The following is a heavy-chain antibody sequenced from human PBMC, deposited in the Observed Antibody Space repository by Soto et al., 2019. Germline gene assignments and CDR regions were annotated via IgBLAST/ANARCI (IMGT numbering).Heavy chain of an antibody. CDR1: GGSISSYY. Sequence: QVQLQESGPGLVKPSETLSLTCTVSGGSISSYYWSWIRQPPGKGLEWIGYIYTSGSTNYNPSLKSRVTMSVDTSKNQFSLKLSSVTAADTAVYYCARAWGSVYIIDYWGQGTLVTVSS. J-gene: IGHJ4*02. D-gene: IGHD1-26*01. V-gene: IGHV4-4*08. CDR3: ARAWGSVYIIDY. CDR2: IYTSGST.